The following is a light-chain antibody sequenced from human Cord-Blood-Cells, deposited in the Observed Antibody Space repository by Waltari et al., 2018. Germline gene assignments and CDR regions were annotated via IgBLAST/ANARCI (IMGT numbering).Light chain of an antibody. V-gene: IGLV2-8*01. CDR1: SSYAGGYNY. J-gene: IGLJ1*01. Sequence: QSALTQPPSASGSPGQSVTTSCTGTSSYAGGYNYVSWYQQHPGKAPKLMLYEGSKRPSGVPDRFSGSKSGNTASLTVSGLQAEDEADYYCSSYAGSNNFVFGTGTKVTVL. CDR3: SSYAGSNNFV. CDR2: EGS.